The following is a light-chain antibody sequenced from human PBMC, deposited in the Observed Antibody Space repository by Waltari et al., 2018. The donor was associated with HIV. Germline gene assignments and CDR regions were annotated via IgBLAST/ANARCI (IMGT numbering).Light chain of an antibody. J-gene: IGKJ1*01. V-gene: IGKV1-39*01. CDR1: QSIRSN. Sequence: DIQMTQSPSSLSASVGDRVTITCRSSQSIRSNLHWYQQKPGKAPKLLFYAASSLQSGVPSRFSGSGSGTDFTLTISSLQPEDFVTYHCEQSYNSPRTFGRGTKVEIK. CDR2: AAS. CDR3: EQSYNSPRT.